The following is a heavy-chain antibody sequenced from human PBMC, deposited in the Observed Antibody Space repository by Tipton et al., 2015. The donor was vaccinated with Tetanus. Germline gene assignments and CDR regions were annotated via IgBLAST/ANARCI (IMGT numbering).Heavy chain of an antibody. CDR1: GGSISSANYF. Sequence: TLSLTCIVSGGSISSANYFWTWIRQHPGRGLEWIGYNYNSGSTYYNSSLKGRLTISVDTSGNQFSLKLSSVTAADTAIYYCAKGLDQYKSGNDWGQGTLVTVSS. J-gene: IGHJ4*02. D-gene: IGHD1-1*01. CDR3: AKGLDQYKSGND. CDR2: NYNSGST. V-gene: IGHV4-31*03.